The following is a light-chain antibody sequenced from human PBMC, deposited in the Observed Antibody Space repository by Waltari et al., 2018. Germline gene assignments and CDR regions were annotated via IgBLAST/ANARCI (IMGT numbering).Light chain of an antibody. CDR3: QQYDGSSVT. V-gene: IGKV3-20*01. CDR1: QTITGSC. CDR2: GAS. J-gene: IGKJ4*01. Sequence: CRASQTITGSCLTWYQQKPGQAPRLLIYGASVRATAIPDRFSGSGSGTDFTLTISRLEPEDFAVYYCQQYDGSSVTFGGGTKVEIK.